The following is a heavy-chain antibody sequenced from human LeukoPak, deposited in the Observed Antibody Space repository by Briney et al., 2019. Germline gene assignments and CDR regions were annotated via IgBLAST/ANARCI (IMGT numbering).Heavy chain of an antibody. J-gene: IGHJ4*02. D-gene: IGHD6-13*01. V-gene: IGHV4-39*01. CDR2: IYYSGST. Sequence: SETLSLTCTVSGGSISSSSYYWGWIRQPPGKGLEWIGSIYYSGSTYYNPSLKSRVTISVDTSKNQFSLKLSSVTAADTAVYYCARHYLIPAAGFDYWGQGTLVTVSS. CDR1: GGSISSSSYY. CDR3: ARHYLIPAAGFDY.